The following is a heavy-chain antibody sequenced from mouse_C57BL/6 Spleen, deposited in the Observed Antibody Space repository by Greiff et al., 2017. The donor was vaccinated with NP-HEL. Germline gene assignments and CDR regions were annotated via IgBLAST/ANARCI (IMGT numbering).Heavy chain of an antibody. J-gene: IGHJ3*01. CDR3: ARGGGYRFTY. V-gene: IGHV1-26*01. CDR1: GYTFTDYY. Sequence: VQLQQSGPELVKPGASVKISCKASGYTFTDYYMNWVKQSHGKSLEWIGDINPNNGGTSYNQKFKGKATLTVDKSSSTAYMELRSLTSEDSAVYYCARGGGYRFTYWGQGTLVTVSA. D-gene: IGHD2-14*01. CDR2: INPNNGGT.